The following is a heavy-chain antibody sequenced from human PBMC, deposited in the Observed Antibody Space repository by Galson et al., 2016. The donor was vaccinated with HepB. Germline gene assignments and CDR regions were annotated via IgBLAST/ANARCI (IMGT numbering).Heavy chain of an antibody. D-gene: IGHD5-18*01. CDR2: IIPIFGTA. V-gene: IGHV1-69*13. CDR1: GGTFSSYA. Sequence: SVKVSCKASGGTFSSYAISWVRQAPGQGLEWMGGIIPIFGTANYAQKFQGRVTITADESKSTAYMELRSLRSEDTAVYYCSSGRGVQLWLMGGNGMDVWGQGTTVT. CDR3: SSGRGVQLWLMGGNGMDV. J-gene: IGHJ6*02.